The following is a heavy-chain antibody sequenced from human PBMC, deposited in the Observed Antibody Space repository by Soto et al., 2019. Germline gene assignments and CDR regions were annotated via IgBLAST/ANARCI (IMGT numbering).Heavy chain of an antibody. CDR3: ARQRPCSGGNCYTLKPYFDF. J-gene: IGHJ4*02. V-gene: IGHV5-51*01. Sequence: EVQLVQSGAEVKKPGESLKISCKGSGYSFTNYWIGWVRQMPGKGLEWMGIIYPGDSDSRYSPSFQGQVTFSADKTISSAYLQWSSLKASDTAMYYCARQRPCSGGNCYTLKPYFDFWGQGTLVTVSS. CDR1: GYSFTNYW. CDR2: IYPGDSDS. D-gene: IGHD2-15*01.